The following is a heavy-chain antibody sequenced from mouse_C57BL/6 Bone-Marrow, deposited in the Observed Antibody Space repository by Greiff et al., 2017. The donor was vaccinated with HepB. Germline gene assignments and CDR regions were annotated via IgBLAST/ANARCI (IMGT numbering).Heavy chain of an antibody. D-gene: IGHD1-1*01. CDR3: ARESYYGSSHWYFDV. J-gene: IGHJ1*03. CDR1: GFTFSDFY. CDR2: SRNKANDYTT. V-gene: IGHV7-1*01. Sequence: EVKVVDSGGGLVQSGRSLRLSCATSGFTFSDFYMEWVRQAPGKGLEWIAASRNKANDYTTEYSASVKGRFIVSRDTSQSILYLQMNALRAEDTAIYYCARESYYGSSHWYFDVWGTGTTVTVSS.